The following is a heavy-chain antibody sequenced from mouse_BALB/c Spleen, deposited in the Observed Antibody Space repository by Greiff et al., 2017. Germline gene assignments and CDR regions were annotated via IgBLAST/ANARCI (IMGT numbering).Heavy chain of an antibody. Sequence: EVKLVESGGGLVQPGGSLKLSCAASGFTFSSYTMSWVRQTPEKRLEWVAYISNGGGSTYYPDTVKGRFTISRDNAKNTLYLQMSSLKSEDTAMYYCARHGGFAYWGQGTLVTVSA. CDR3: ARHGGFAY. J-gene: IGHJ3*01. V-gene: IGHV5-12-2*01. CDR1: GFTFSSYT. CDR2: ISNGGGST.